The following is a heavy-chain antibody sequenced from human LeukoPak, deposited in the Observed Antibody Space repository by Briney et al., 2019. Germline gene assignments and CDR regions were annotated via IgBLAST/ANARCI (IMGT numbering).Heavy chain of an antibody. CDR1: GGSFSGYY. V-gene: IGHV4-34*01. J-gene: IGHJ6*03. Sequence: SETLSLTCAVYGGSFSGYYWSWIRQPPGKGLEWIGEINHSGSTNYNPSLKSRVTISVDTSKNQFSLKLSSVTAADTAVYYCARLHPPLQYNCYYMDVWGKGTTVTVSS. D-gene: IGHD4-11*01. CDR2: INHSGST. CDR3: ARLHPPLQYNCYYMDV.